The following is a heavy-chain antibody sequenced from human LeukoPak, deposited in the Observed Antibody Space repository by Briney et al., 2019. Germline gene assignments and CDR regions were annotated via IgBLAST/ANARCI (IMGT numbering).Heavy chain of an antibody. V-gene: IGHV4-4*07. D-gene: IGHD2-2*01. CDR1: GDSMSNYY. J-gene: IGHJ5*02. CDR3: ARESCRSVSCYNNWFDP. Sequence: SETLSLTCTVSGDSMSNYYWSWIRQPAGKGLEWIGRIHTSGSTHYNPSLKSRVTMSVGTSKNQSFLKLSSLTAADTAVYYCARESCRSVSCYNNWFDPWGQGTLVIVSS. CDR2: IHTSGST.